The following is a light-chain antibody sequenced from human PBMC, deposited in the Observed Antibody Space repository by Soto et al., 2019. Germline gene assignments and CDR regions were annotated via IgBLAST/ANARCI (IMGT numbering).Light chain of an antibody. Sequence: QMTQSPSSLAASVGDRITITCRSSRDIGSDLSWYQQKPGKAPNLLIYGASRLQGGVPSRFSGSGSGTDFTLSISSLQPEDFATYYCQQSYTAPSITFGQGTLLEIK. CDR2: GAS. CDR1: RDIGSD. J-gene: IGKJ5*01. CDR3: QQSYTAPSIT. V-gene: IGKV1-39*01.